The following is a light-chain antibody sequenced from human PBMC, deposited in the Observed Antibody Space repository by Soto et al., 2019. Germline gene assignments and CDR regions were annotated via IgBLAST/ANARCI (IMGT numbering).Light chain of an antibody. Sequence: SVLTQPPSVSAAPGQKVTISCSGSSSNIGGNSVSWYQQLPGTAPKLLIHEVSNRPSGVSNRFSGSKSGNTASLTISGLQAEDEADYYCTSYTSISTYVFGTGTKV. CDR3: TSYTSISTYV. J-gene: IGLJ1*01. CDR2: EVS. V-gene: IGLV2-14*01. CDR1: SSNIGGNS.